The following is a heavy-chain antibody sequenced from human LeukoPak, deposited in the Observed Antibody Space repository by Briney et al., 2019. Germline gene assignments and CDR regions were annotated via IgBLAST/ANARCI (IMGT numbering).Heavy chain of an antibody. CDR3: ARQNYYGGNSGDY. V-gene: IGHV3-21*01. Sequence: GGSLRLSCAASGFTFNYYSMKWVRQAPGKGLEWVSSISNSSIYTYYADSVKGRFTISRDNAKNSLYLQMHSLRADDTAVYYCARQNYYGGNSGDYWGQGTLVSVSS. CDR1: GFTFNYYS. J-gene: IGHJ4*02. D-gene: IGHD4-23*01. CDR2: ISNSSIYT.